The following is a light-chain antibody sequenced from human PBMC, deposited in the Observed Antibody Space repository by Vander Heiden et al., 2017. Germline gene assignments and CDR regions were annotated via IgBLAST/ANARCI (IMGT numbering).Light chain of an antibody. CDR1: QIIYSY. CDR3: QQSFTHPT. CDR2: GAS. J-gene: IGKJ1*01. Sequence: DIQLTQSPSSLSAPVGDRISITCRASQIIYSYLNWYQQKPGKPPKLLIYGASNLQSGVPSRCSGSESGTDFTLTISSLQPEDSATYFCQQSFTHPTFGQGTKVEIK. V-gene: IGKV1-39*01.